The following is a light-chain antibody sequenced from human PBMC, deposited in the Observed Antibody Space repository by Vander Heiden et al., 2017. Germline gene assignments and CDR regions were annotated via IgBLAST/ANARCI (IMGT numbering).Light chain of an antibody. CDR1: SSSIGAGYD. Sequence: QSVLTQPPPVPGAPGPTSIIFCTWSSSSIGAGYDVHWYQQLPGTTPKLLIYGNSNRPSGVPDRFSGSKSGTSASLAITGLQAEEEADYYCQSYDSSRSNWVFGGGTKLTVL. V-gene: IGLV1-40*01. J-gene: IGLJ3*02. CDR3: QSYDSSRSNWV. CDR2: GNS.